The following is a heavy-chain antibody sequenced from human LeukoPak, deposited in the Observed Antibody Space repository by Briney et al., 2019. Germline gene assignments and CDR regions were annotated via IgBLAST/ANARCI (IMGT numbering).Heavy chain of an antibody. V-gene: IGHV4-59*10. J-gene: IGHJ4*02. CDR1: GGSFSGYY. D-gene: IGHD1-26*01. CDR3: ARSRGYYPIDY. CDR2: IYTSGST. Sequence: SETLSLTCAVYGGSFSGYYWSWIRQPAGKGLEWIGRIYTSGSTNYNPSLKSRVTISVDTSKNQFSLKLSSVAAADTAVYYCARSRGYYPIDYWGQGTLVTVSS.